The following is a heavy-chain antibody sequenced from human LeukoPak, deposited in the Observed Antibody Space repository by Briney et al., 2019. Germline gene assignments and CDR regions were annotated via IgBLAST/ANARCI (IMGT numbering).Heavy chain of an antibody. D-gene: IGHD2-15*01. CDR3: ARAPSVLRYCSGGSCFSRGRYYFDY. CDR2: INHSGST. J-gene: IGHJ4*02. CDR1: GGSFSGYY. V-gene: IGHV4-34*01. Sequence: SETLSLTCAVYGGSFSGYYWSWIRQPPGKGLEWIGEINHSGSTNYNPSLKSRVTTSVDTSKNQFSLKLSSVAAADTAVYYCARAPSVLRYCSGGSCFSRGRYYFDYWGQGTLVTVSS.